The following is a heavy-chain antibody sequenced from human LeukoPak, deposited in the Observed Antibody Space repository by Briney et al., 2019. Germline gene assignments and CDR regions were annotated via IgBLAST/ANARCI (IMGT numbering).Heavy chain of an antibody. V-gene: IGHV4-31*03. D-gene: IGHD6-13*01. CDR3: ARVRIADEMDV. CDR2: IYYSGST. CDR1: GGSISSGGYY. J-gene: IGHJ6*04. Sequence: PSETLSLTCTVSGGSISSGGYYWSWIRQHPGKGLEWIGYIYYSGSTYYNPSLKSRVTISVDTSKNQFSLKLSSVTAADTAVYYCARVRIADEMDVWGEGTTVTVSS.